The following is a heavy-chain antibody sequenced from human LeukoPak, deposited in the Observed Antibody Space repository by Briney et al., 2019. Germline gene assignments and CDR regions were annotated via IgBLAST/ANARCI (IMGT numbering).Heavy chain of an antibody. CDR3: AQQVGYCSSGSCYFTY. D-gene: IGHD2-15*01. Sequence: GGSLRLSCAASGFTFSRNAMSWVRQAPGKGLEWVSAISGSGDSTYYADSVKGRFTISRDSSKNTLYLQMNSLRAEDTAVYYCAQQVGYCSSGSCYFTYWGQGTLVTVSS. CDR2: ISGSGDST. J-gene: IGHJ1*01. V-gene: IGHV3-23*01. CDR1: GFTFSRNA.